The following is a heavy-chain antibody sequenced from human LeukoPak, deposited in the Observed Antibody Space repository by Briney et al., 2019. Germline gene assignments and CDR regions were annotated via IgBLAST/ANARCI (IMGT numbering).Heavy chain of an antibody. CDR3: ARLRRGY. Sequence: PGGSLRLSCAASGLTVTSNHMSWVRQAPGKGLEWGSLIKSDGTTKYADSVKGRFTISRDNSKNTLFLQMNSLRVEDTAVYYCARLRRGYWGRGTPVTVSS. CDR2: IKSDGTT. V-gene: IGHV3-53*01. CDR1: GLTVTSNH. J-gene: IGHJ4*02.